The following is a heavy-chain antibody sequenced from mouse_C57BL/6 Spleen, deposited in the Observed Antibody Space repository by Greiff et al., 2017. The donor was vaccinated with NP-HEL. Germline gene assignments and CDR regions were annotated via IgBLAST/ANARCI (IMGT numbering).Heavy chain of an antibody. CDR1: GYAFSSSW. CDR2: IYPGDGDT. Sequence: VQLQQSGPELVKPGASVKISCKASGYAFSSSWMNWVKQRPGKGLEWIGRIYPGDGDTNYNGKFKGKATLTADKSSSTAYMQLSSLTSEDSAVYFCARGSQLGYYFDYWGQGTTLTVSS. CDR3: ARGSQLGYYFDY. J-gene: IGHJ2*01. V-gene: IGHV1-82*01.